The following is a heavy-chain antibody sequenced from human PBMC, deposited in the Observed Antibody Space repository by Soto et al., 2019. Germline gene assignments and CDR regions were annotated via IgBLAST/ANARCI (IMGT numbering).Heavy chain of an antibody. CDR1: CGSFSGYY. CDR3: ARGHFLYYDFWSGYYIGYYYGMDV. D-gene: IGHD3-3*01. CDR2: INHSGST. V-gene: IGHV4-34*01. Sequence: SETLSLTCAVYCGSFSGYYWSWIRQPPGKGLEWIGEINHSGSTNYNPSLKSRVTISVDTSKNQFSLKLSSVTAADTAVYYCARGHFLYYDFWSGYYIGYYYGMDVWGQGTTVTVSS. J-gene: IGHJ6*02.